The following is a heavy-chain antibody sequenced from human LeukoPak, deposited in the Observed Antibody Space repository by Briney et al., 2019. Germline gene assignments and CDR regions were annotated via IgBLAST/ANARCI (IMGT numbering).Heavy chain of an antibody. D-gene: IGHD2-2*01. V-gene: IGHV4-59*01. CDR1: GGSISSYY. Sequence: PSETLSLTCTVSGGSISSYYWSWIRQPPGKGLEWIGYIYCSGSTNYNPSLKSRVTISVDTSKNQFSLKLSSVTAADTAVYYCARVPPYCSSTSCHDYWGRGTLVTVSS. J-gene: IGHJ4*02. CDR2: IYCSGST. CDR3: ARVPPYCSSTSCHDY.